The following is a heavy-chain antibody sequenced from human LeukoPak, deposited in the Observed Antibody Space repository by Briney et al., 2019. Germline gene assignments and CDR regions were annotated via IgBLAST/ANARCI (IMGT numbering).Heavy chain of an antibody. Sequence: GGSLRLSCAASGFTLSSYSMNWVRQAPGKGLEWVSYISSSSSTIYYADSVKGRFTISRDNAKNSLYLQMNSLRAEDTTVYYCAREFRGVISYFDYWGQGTLVTVSS. V-gene: IGHV3-48*01. J-gene: IGHJ4*02. CDR1: GFTLSSYS. CDR3: AREFRGVISYFDY. CDR2: ISSSSSTI. D-gene: IGHD3-10*01.